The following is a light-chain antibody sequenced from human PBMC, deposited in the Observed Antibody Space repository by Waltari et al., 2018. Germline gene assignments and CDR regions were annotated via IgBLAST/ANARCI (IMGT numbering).Light chain of an antibody. V-gene: IGLV3-25*03. J-gene: IGLJ1*01. Sequence: SYELTQPPSVSVSPGPTARITCPGDALPNQYVYWYQQKPGQAPVLMIYKDTERPSGIPERFSGSSSGTTVTLTISGVQAEDEADYYCQSSDTNCTHVFGIGTKVTVL. CDR3: QSSDTNCTHV. CDR2: KDT. CDR1: ALPNQY.